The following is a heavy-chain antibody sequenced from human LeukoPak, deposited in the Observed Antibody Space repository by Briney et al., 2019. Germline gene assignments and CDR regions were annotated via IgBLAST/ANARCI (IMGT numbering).Heavy chain of an antibody. Sequence: PGGSLRLSCAASGLTFSNYWMNWVRQAPGKGLEWVANIKQDGSEQYYVDSVKGRFTVSRDNAKNSLFLQMNSLRGEDTAVYFCARGTGWITDYWGQGTLVTVSS. CDR2: IKQDGSEQ. J-gene: IGHJ4*02. CDR1: GLTFSNYW. V-gene: IGHV3-7*03. CDR3: ARGTGWITDY. D-gene: IGHD6-19*01.